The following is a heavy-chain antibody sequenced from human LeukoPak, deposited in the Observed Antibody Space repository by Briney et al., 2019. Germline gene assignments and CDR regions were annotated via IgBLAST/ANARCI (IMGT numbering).Heavy chain of an antibody. CDR1: GFTFSSYW. Sequence: GGSLRLSCAAPGFTFSSYWMSWVRQAPGKGLEWVANIKQDGSEKYYVDSVKGRFTISRDNAKNSLYLQMNSLRAEDTAVYYCARGRGSGSYPSYYYYYYMDVWGKGTTVTVSS. J-gene: IGHJ6*03. V-gene: IGHV3-7*01. CDR3: ARGRGSGSYPSYYYYYYMDV. D-gene: IGHD3-10*01. CDR2: IKQDGSEK.